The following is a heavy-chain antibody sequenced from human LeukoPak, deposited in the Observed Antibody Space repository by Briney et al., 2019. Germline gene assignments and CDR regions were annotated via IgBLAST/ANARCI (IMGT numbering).Heavy chain of an antibody. CDR2: ISGSGGST. V-gene: IGHV3-23*01. D-gene: IGHD2-8*01. J-gene: IGHJ6*03. CDR3: ARDGVNYYYYMDV. CDR1: GFTFSSYA. Sequence: GGSLRLSCAASGFTFSSYAMSWVRQAPGKGLEWVSAISGSGGSTYYADSVKGRFTISRDNSKNTLYLQMNSLRAEDTAVYYCARDGVNYYYYMDVWGKGTTVTVSS.